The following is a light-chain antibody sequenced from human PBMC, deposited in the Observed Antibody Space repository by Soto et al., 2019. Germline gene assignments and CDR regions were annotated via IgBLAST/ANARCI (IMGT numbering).Light chain of an antibody. V-gene: IGLV2-14*01. CDR1: SSDVGGYNY. CDR3: SSYTSSSTLV. CDR2: AVS. J-gene: IGLJ2*01. Sequence: QSALTQPASVSGSPGQSITISCTGNSSDVGGYNYVSWYQQHPGKAPKLMIYAVSNRPSGVSNRFSGSKSGNTASLTISGLQAEDEADYYCSSYTSSSTLVFGGGTKLTVL.